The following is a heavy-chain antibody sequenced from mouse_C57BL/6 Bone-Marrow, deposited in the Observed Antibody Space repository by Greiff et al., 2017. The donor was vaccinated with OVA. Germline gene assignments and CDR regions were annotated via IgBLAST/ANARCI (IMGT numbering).Heavy chain of an antibody. J-gene: IGHJ2*01. Sequence: QVQLQQSGPELVKPGASVKITCKASGYTFTDYYINWVKQRPGQGLEWIGWIYPGSGNTKYNEMFKGQATSTVDTSSRTVYMMLSSLTSETAAVYCCASGDWDYWDYWGQGTTLTVSA. V-gene: IGHV1-84*01. D-gene: IGHD4-1*01. CDR1: GYTFTDYY. CDR3: ASGDWDYWDY. CDR2: IYPGSGNT.